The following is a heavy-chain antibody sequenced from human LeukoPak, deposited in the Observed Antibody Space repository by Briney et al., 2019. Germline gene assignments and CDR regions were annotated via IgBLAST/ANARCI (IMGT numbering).Heavy chain of an antibody. CDR2: IKQDGSEK. Sequence: PGGSLRLSCAASGFTFSSYWMSWVRQAPGEELEWVANIKQDGSEKYYVDSVKGRFTISRDNAKNSLYLQMNSLRAEDTAVYYCARDPVRRDGYNHLDYWGQGTLVTVSS. V-gene: IGHV3-7*01. CDR1: GFTFSSYW. D-gene: IGHD5-24*01. J-gene: IGHJ4*02. CDR3: ARDPVRRDGYNHLDY.